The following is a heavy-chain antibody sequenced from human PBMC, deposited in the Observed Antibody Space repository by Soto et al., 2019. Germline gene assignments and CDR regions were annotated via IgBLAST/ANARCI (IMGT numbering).Heavy chain of an antibody. Sequence: QVQLQESGPGVVKPSGTLSLTCPVSGGSVSSDYWWSWVRLPPGKGLEWIGEIYHSGRTNYNPSLNSRVTISLGKDKNQLSRILNSVTAAETAVYYCARERPSYVRDFDYWGLGTLVTVSS. V-gene: IGHV4-4*02. CDR2: IYHSGRT. CDR3: ARERPSYVRDFDY. CDR1: GGSVSSDYW. J-gene: IGHJ4*02. D-gene: IGHD3-10*02.